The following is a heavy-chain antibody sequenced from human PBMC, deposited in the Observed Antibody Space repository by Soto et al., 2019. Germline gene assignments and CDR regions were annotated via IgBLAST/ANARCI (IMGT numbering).Heavy chain of an antibody. J-gene: IGHJ5*02. V-gene: IGHV1-69*08. D-gene: IGHD3-10*01. CDR3: ATGSPGERFDP. CDR2: SIPLLDKA. CDR1: GGSFSSYT. Sequence: QVQLVQSGAEVKSPGSSVKVSCKASGGSFSSYTINWVRQAPGQGLEWMGRSIPLLDKANYAQKFQGRVTITADKSTTTAYMELSSLRSEDTAVYYCATGSPGERFDPWGQGTLVTVSS.